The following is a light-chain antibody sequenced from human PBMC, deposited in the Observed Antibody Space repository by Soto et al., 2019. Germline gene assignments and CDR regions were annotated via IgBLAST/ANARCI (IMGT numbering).Light chain of an antibody. CDR1: QSISNSY. J-gene: IGKJ1*01. CDR3: QQYGSSRT. Sequence: EIVLTQSPGTLSLSPGERATLSCRASQSISNSYLAWYQQKPGQAPRLLIYGASSRATGIPDRFSGSGSVTDFTLTISRLEPEDFAVYYCQQYGSSRTFGQGTKVDI. CDR2: GAS. V-gene: IGKV3-20*01.